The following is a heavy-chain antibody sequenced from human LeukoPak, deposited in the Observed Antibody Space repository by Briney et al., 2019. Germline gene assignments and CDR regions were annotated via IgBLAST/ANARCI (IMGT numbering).Heavy chain of an antibody. CDR1: GGSFSGYY. CDR3: ARARPGGSWFDP. CDR2: INHSGST. Sequence: PSETLSLTCAVYGGSFSGYYWSWIRQPPGKGLEWIGEINHSGSTNYNPSLKSRVTISVDTSKNQFSLKLSSVTAADTAVYYCARARPGGSWFDPWGRGILVTVSS. D-gene: IGHD1-26*01. J-gene: IGHJ5*02. V-gene: IGHV4-34*01.